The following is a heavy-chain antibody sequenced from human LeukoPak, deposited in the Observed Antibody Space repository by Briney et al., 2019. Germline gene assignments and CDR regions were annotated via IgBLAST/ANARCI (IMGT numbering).Heavy chain of an antibody. Sequence: NPSETLSLTCFVSGYPINIDYSWGWIRQSPGKGLEWIGVISPKGLTYYNPSLRGRASISPDTSKNQFSLRLSSMTATDTAMYYCARVPGVYFDFSIGFGSGWFDPWGQGILVTVSS. J-gene: IGHJ5*02. CDR1: GYPINIDYS. CDR3: ARVPGVYFDFSIGFGSGWFDP. V-gene: IGHV4-38-2*02. CDR2: ISPKGLT. D-gene: IGHD3-3*01.